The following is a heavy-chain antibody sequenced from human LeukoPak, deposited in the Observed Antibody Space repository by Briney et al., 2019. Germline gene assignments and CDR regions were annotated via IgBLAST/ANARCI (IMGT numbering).Heavy chain of an antibody. J-gene: IGHJ4*02. V-gene: IGHV4-39*07. Sequence: MSSETLSLTCTVSGASISSGSYYWGWIRQPPGKGLEWMGSIDHSGSIYYNPSLKSRVTISVDTSKNQFSLKVSSVTAADTAVYYCARVMDYYDGTGYPPPAAADYWGQGTLVTVSS. CDR3: ARVMDYYDGTGYPPPAAADY. CDR1: GASISSGSYY. D-gene: IGHD3-22*01. CDR2: IDHSGSI.